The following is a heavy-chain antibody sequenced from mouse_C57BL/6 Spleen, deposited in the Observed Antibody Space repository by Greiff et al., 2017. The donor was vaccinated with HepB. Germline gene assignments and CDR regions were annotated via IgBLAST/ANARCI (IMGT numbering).Heavy chain of an antibody. CDR3: ARVLYDFDD. CDR1: GYSITSGYY. V-gene: IGHV3-6*01. D-gene: IGHD2-14*01. CDR2: ISYDGSN. J-gene: IGHJ2*01. Sequence: EVKLEESGPGLVKPSQSLSLTCSVTGYSITSGYYWHWIRQFPGNTLEWLGYISYDGSNNYNPSPKNRIPITRDPSKNQFFLKLNSVTTEDTATYYCARVLYDFDDWGQGTTLTVSS.